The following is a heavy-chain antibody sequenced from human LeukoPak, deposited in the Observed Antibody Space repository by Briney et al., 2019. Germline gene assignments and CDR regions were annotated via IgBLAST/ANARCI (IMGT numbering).Heavy chain of an antibody. CDR1: GFTFSSYG. CDR3: ANGRSYYDILTGHTFDYYGMDV. CDR2: IRYDGSNK. Sequence: GGSLRLSCAASGFTFSSYGMHWVRQAQGKGLEWVAFIRYDGSNKYYADSVKVRFTISRDNSKNTLYLQMNSLRAEDTAVYYCANGRSYYDILTGHTFDYYGMDVWGRGTTVTVSS. V-gene: IGHV3-30*02. J-gene: IGHJ6*02. D-gene: IGHD3-9*01.